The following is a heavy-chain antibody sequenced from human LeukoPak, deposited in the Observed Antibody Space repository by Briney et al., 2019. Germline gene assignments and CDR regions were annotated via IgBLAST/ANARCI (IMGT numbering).Heavy chain of an antibody. D-gene: IGHD4-17*01. CDR3: ATLKMTTVTKGLSYYFDY. Sequence: GASVKVSCKASGGTFSSYAISWVRQAPGQGLEWMGGIIPIFGTTNYAQKFQGRVTITADESTSTAYMELSSLRSEDTAVHYCATLKMTTVTKGLSYYFDYWGQGTLVTVSS. CDR2: IIPIFGTT. V-gene: IGHV1-69*13. J-gene: IGHJ4*02. CDR1: GGTFSSYA.